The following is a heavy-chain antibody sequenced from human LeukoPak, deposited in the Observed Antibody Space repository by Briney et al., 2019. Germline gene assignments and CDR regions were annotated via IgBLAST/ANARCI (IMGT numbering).Heavy chain of an antibody. Sequence: GASVKVSCKASGGTFSSYAISWVRQAPGQGLEWMGRIIPIFGTANYAQNFQGRVTITTDESTSTAYMELSSLRSEDTAVYYCARTYREWLLPVDIWGQGTMVTVSS. D-gene: IGHD3-22*01. CDR3: ARTYREWLLPVDI. V-gene: IGHV1-69*05. J-gene: IGHJ3*02. CDR1: GGTFSSYA. CDR2: IIPIFGTA.